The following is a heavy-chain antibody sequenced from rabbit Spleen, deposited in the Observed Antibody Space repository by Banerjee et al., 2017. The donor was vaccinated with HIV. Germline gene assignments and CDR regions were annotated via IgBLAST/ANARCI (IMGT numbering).Heavy chain of an antibody. V-gene: IGHV1S40*01. Sequence: QSLEESGGDLVKPGASLTLTCTASGVSFSSSSYMCWVRQAPGKGLEWIGCIGSGATGNNYYASWAKGRFTISKPSSTTVTLQMTRLTAADTATYFCARDLDGVIGWNFGWWGPGTLVTVS. J-gene: IGHJ4*01. CDR3: ARDLDGVIGWNFGW. CDR2: IGSGATGNN. CDR1: GVSFSSSSY. D-gene: IGHD1-1*01.